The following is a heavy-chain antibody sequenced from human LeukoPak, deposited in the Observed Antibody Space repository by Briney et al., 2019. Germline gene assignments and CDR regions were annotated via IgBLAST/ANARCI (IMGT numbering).Heavy chain of an antibody. CDR3: AKRTPSGWHDAFDV. Sequence: GGSLRLSCAASGFTFSSYGMHWVRQAPGKGLEWVAVISYDGSNKYYADSVKGRFTISRDNSKNTLYLQMNSLRAEDTAVYYCAKRTPSGWHDAFDVWGQGTMVTVSS. CDR1: GFTFSSYG. V-gene: IGHV3-30*18. CDR2: ISYDGSNK. D-gene: IGHD6-19*01. J-gene: IGHJ3*01.